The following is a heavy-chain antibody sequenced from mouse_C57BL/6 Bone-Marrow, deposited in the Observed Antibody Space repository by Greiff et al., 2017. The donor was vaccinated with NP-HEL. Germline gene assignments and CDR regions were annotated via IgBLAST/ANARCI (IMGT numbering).Heavy chain of an antibody. J-gene: IGHJ1*03. CDR1: GYAFSSSW. D-gene: IGHD1-1*01. CDR2: IYPCDGDT. CDR3: ARRPYYYGSSKYFDV. Sequence: QVHVKQPGPELVKPGASVKISCKASGYAFSSSWMNWVKQRPGQGLEWIGRIYPCDGDTNYNGKFKGKATLTADKSSSTAYMQLSSLTSEDSAVYYCARRPYYYGSSKYFDVWGTGTTVTVSS. V-gene: IGHV1-82*01.